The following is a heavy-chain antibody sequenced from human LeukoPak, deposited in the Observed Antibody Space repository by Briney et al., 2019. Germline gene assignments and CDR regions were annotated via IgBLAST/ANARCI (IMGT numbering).Heavy chain of an antibody. Sequence: SETLSLTCTVSGGXISSSSYSWGCIRQPPGKGLEWIGSIYYSGSTNYNPSLESRVTISVDTSKNQFSLKLSSVTAADTAVYYCARHADSSGYLDAFDIWGQGTMVTVSS. J-gene: IGHJ3*02. V-gene: IGHV4-39*01. CDR3: ARHADSSGYLDAFDI. CDR2: IYYSGST. CDR1: GGXISSSSYS. D-gene: IGHD3-22*01.